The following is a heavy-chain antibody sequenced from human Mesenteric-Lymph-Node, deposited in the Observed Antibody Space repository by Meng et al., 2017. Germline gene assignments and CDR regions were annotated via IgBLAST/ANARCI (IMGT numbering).Heavy chain of an antibody. Sequence: GGSLRLSCAASGFTFSSYSMNWVRQAPGKGPEWVALITYNERTEYADSVKGRFTISRDNSKNTLYVQMNNLRPDDTAVYYCARETLYDDVLTGYYDPEGAFDVWGQGTQVTVSS. CDR2: ITYNERTE. CDR3: ARETLYDDVLTGYYDPEGAFDV. J-gene: IGHJ3*01. V-gene: IGHV3-30*03. CDR1: GFTFSSYS. D-gene: IGHD3-9*01.